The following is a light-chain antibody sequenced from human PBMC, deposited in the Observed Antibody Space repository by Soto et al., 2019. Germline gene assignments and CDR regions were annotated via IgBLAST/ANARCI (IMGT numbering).Light chain of an antibody. Sequence: QSVLTQPPSASGSPGQSVTISCTGTSSDVGGYDYVSWYQQHPGKAPKLMIYEVSKRPSGVPDRFSGSKSGNTASLTVSGLQAEDEADYYCSSYAGSSTYVFGTGTKVTVL. V-gene: IGLV2-8*01. CDR1: SSDVGGYDY. J-gene: IGLJ1*01. CDR3: SSYAGSSTYV. CDR2: EVS.